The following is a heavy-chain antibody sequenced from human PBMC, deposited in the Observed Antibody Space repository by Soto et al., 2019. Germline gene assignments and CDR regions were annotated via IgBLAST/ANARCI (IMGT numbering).Heavy chain of an antibody. Sequence: ASVKVSCKASGCTFTGYYIHWVRQAPGQGLEWMGWINPNSGGTNYAQKFQGRVTMTRDTSISTAYMELSRLRSDDTAVYYCARDERSWYDVYFQRWGQGTLVTVSS. CDR2: INPNSGGT. CDR1: GCTFTGYY. V-gene: IGHV1-2*02. J-gene: IGHJ1*01. D-gene: IGHD6-13*01. CDR3: ARDERSWYDVYFQR.